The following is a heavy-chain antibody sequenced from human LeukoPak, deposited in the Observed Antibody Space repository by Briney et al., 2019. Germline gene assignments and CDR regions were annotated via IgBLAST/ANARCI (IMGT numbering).Heavy chain of an antibody. Sequence: PGGSLRLSCAATGFTFRSYTMNWVRQAPGKGLEWVSSISSGSSHIYYADSVKGRFSISRDNAKNSLSLQMNSLRAEDTAVYYCARDSNYDFLSGYYNYFQYWGQGILVTVSP. J-gene: IGHJ4*02. CDR1: GFTFRSYT. CDR2: ISSGSSHI. V-gene: IGHV3-21*01. D-gene: IGHD3-3*01. CDR3: ARDSNYDFLSGYYNYFQY.